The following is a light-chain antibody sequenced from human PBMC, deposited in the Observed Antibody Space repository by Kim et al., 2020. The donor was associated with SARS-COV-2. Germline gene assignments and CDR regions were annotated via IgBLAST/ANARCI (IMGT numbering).Light chain of an antibody. CDR3: ATWDSSLSAGV. V-gene: IGLV1-51*01. Sequence: GQRVTMSCSGSSSNIGNNFVSWDQHLPGTAPKLLIYDNDKRLSGVPDRFSGSKSGTSATLGITGLQTGDEADYYCATWDSSLSAGVFGGGTKLTVL. J-gene: IGLJ3*02. CDR1: SSNIGNNF. CDR2: DND.